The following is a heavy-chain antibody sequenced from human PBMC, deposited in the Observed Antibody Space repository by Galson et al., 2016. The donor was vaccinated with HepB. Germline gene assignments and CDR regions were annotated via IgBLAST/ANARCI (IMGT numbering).Heavy chain of an antibody. CDR1: GYSLSDW. CDR2: IYPVDSDT. V-gene: IGHV5-51*01. D-gene: IGHD1-14*01. J-gene: IGHJ6*02. CDR3: LRLPNQFSAMHV. Sequence: SGAEVKKPGESLQISCKVSGYSLSDWIGWVRQMPGRGLEWMGVIYPVDSDTRYNPSFRGQVTITADKAINTAYLQWSSLQASDTAIYYCLRLPNQFSAMHVWGQGTTVTVSS.